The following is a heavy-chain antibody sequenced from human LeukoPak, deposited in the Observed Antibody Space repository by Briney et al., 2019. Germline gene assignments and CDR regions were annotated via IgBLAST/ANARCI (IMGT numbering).Heavy chain of an antibody. D-gene: IGHD3-10*01. CDR1: GDSISRYY. CDR2: IYNGGII. J-gene: IGHJ5*02. V-gene: IGHV4-4*07. CDR3: ARDSGTTGEVKFDP. Sequence: SETLSLTCTVSGDSISRYYWSWTRQPAGKGLEWIGRIYNGGIITYNPSLKSRVTMSIDTSNNQFSLRLRFVTAADTAVYYCARDSGTTGEVKFDPWGQGTLVTVSS.